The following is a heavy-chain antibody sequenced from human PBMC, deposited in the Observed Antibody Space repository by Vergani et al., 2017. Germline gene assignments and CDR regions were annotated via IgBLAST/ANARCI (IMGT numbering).Heavy chain of an antibody. J-gene: IGHJ5*02. Sequence: QVQLQESGPGLVKPSETLSLTCTVSGGSISSYYWSWIRQPPGKGLEWIGYIYYSGSTNYNPSLKSLVTISVDTSKNQFSLKLSSVTAADTAVYYCARTYYDFWSGYFRFGGWFDPWGQGTLVTVSS. CDR2: IYYSGST. V-gene: IGHV4-59*01. CDR1: GGSISSYY. CDR3: ARTYYDFWSGYFRFGGWFDP. D-gene: IGHD3-3*01.